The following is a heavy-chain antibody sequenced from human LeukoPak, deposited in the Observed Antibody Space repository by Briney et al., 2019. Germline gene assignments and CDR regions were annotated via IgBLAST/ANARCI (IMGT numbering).Heavy chain of an antibody. CDR1: GFTFRNYW. CDR2: IKQDGSEK. J-gene: IGHJ4*02. CDR3: AKELANPRMTTVTPAGSDY. Sequence: GGSLRLSCAASGFTFRNYWMSWVRQAPGKGLEWVANIKQDGSEKYYADSVKGRFTISRDNSKNTLYLQMNSLRAENTAVYYCAKELANPRMTTVTPAGSDYWGQGTLVTVSS. V-gene: IGHV3-7*01. D-gene: IGHD4-17*01.